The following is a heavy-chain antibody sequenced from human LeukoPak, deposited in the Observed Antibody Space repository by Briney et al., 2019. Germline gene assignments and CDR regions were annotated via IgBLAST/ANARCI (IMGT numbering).Heavy chain of an antibody. CDR1: GFTFSSYA. Sequence: GGSLRLSCAASGFTFSSYAMSWVRQAPGKGLEWVSLISWDGGSTYYADSVKGRFTISRDNSKNSLYLQMNSLRTEDTALYYYAKDYGGWALDYWGQGTLVTVSS. J-gene: IGHJ4*02. V-gene: IGHV3-43*01. CDR3: AKDYGGWALDY. CDR2: ISWDGGST. D-gene: IGHD1-26*01.